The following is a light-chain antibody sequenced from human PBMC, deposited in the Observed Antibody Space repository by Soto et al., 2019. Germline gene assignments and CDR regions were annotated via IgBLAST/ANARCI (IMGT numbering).Light chain of an antibody. J-gene: IGKJ1*01. V-gene: IGKV3-20*01. CDR1: QSVSSN. Sequence: EMVLTQAPCTLSLSPGERATLSCRASQSVSSNLAWYQQKPGQAPRLLIYDTSRRATGIPDRFSGSGSGTDFTLTISRLEPEDFAVYCCQQYGSSPRTFGQGTKVDNK. CDR3: QQYGSSPRT. CDR2: DTS.